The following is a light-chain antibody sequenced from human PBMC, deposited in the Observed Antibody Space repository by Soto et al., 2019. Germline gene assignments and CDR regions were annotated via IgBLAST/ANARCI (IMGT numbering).Light chain of an antibody. J-gene: IGKJ1*01. CDR3: QQYNSYRT. V-gene: IGKV1-5*01. Sequence: DIQMTQSPSTLSASVGDRVTITCRASQSISSWLAWYQQKPGKVPKLLIYHASSLESGVPSRFSGSGSGTEFTLTISGLQPDDSATYYCQQYNSYRTFGQGTKLEL. CDR1: QSISSW. CDR2: HAS.